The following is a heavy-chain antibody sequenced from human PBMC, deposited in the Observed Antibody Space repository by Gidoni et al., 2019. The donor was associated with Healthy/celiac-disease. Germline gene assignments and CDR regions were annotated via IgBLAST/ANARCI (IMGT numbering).Heavy chain of an antibody. CDR3: RVFGVVMGGQYFDY. V-gene: IGHV3-15*01. D-gene: IGHD3-3*01. CDR1: GFTFSNAW. J-gene: IGHJ4*02. CDR2: IKSKTDGGTT. Sequence: EVQLVESGGGLVKPGGSLRLSCAASGFTFSNAWMSWVRQAPGKGLEWVGRIKSKTDGGTTDYAAPVKGRFTISRDDSKNTLYLQMNSLKTEDTAVYYCRVFGVVMGGQYFDYWGQGTLVTVSS.